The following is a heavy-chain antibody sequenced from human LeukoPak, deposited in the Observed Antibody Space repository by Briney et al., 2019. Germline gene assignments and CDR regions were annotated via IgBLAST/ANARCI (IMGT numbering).Heavy chain of an antibody. CDR1: GFSFSTYA. Sequence: PGGSLRLSCVASGFSFSTYAMNWVRQAPGKGLEWVSAICSNGGCTYYTDVVKGRFTTSRDNSKNTLYLQMNSLKVEDTAIYYCATRTEEGLGCNGGTCYPRGYWGQGTLVTVSS. CDR3: ATRTEEGLGCNGGTCYPRGY. D-gene: IGHD2-15*01. V-gene: IGHV3-23*01. CDR2: ICSNGGCT. J-gene: IGHJ4*02.